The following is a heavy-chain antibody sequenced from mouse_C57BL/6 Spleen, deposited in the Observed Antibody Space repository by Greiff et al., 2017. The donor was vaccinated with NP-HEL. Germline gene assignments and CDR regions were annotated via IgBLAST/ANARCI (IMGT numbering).Heavy chain of an antibody. V-gene: IGHV5-17*01. J-gene: IGHJ3*01. CDR1: GFTFSDYG. CDR3: ARRDWDGFAY. Sequence: EVQLKESGGGLVKPGGSLKLSCAASGFTFSDYGMHWVRQAPEKGLGWVAYISSGSSTIYYADTVKGRFTISRDNAKNTLFLQMTSLRSEDTAMYYCARRDWDGFAYWGQGTLVTVSA. CDR2: ISSGSSTI. D-gene: IGHD4-1*01.